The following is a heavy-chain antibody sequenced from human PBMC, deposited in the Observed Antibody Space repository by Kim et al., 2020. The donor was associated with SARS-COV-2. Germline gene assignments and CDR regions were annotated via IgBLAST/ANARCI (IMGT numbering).Heavy chain of an antibody. CDR2: IIPIFGTA. J-gene: IGHJ6*02. Sequence: SVKVSCKASGGTFSSYAISWVRQAPGQGLEWMGGIIPIFGTANYAQKFQGRVTITADESTSTAYMELSSLRSEDTAVYYCARRMGVAPYYYDSSGWLDGMDVWGQGTTVTVSS. D-gene: IGHD3-22*01. CDR1: GGTFSSYA. CDR3: ARRMGVAPYYYDSSGWLDGMDV. V-gene: IGHV1-69*13.